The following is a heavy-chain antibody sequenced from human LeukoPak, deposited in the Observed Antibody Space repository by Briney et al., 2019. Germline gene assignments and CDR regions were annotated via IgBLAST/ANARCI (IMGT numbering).Heavy chain of an antibody. CDR1: GFTFSSYG. D-gene: IGHD3-22*01. CDR2: ISYDGSNK. V-gene: IGHV3-30*03. CDR3: ATPGPYDSSGYYLLDY. J-gene: IGHJ4*02. Sequence: GGSLRLSCAASGFTFSSYGMHWVRQAPGKGLEWVAVISYDGSNKYYADSVKGRFTISRDNSKNTLYLQMNSLRAEDTAVYYCATPGPYDSSGYYLLDYWGQGTLVTVSS.